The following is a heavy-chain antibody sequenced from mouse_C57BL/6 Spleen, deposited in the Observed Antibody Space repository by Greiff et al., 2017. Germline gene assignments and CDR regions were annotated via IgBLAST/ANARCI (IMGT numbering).Heavy chain of an antibody. V-gene: IGHV1-15*01. CDR3: TSQGVRRSFDY. Sequence: VQLQQSGAELVRPGASVTLSCKASGYTFTDYEMHWVKQTPVHGLEWIGAIAPENGGTAYNQKFKGKARLTADKSSTTAYMELRSLTSEYSAVYYCTSQGVRRSFDYWGQGTTLTVSS. J-gene: IGHJ2*01. CDR2: IAPENGGT. D-gene: IGHD2-14*01. CDR1: GYTFTDYE.